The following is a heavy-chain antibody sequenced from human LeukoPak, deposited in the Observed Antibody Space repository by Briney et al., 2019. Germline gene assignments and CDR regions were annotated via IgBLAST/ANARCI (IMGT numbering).Heavy chain of an antibody. CDR3: ARGPPYGPQHY. D-gene: IGHD4-17*01. Sequence: ASVKVSCKASGYTFTNYEINWVRQATGQGLEWMGWINPNSGNTGYLQKIQGRVTITRKTSINTAYTDLSSLRSEDTAVYYCARGPPYGPQHYWGQGTLVTVSS. V-gene: IGHV1-8*03. CDR1: GYTFTNYE. J-gene: IGHJ4*02. CDR2: INPNSGNT.